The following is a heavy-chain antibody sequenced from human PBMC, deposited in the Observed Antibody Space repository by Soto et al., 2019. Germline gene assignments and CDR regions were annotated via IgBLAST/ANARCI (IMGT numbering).Heavy chain of an antibody. Sequence: ETLSLTCTVSGGSISSYYWSWIRQPPGKGLEWIGYIYYSGSTNYNPSLKSRVTISVDTSKNQFSLKLSSVTAADTAVYYCARDAAVGLFDYWGQGTLVTVSS. V-gene: IGHV4-59*01. D-gene: IGHD1-26*01. J-gene: IGHJ4*02. CDR2: IYYSGST. CDR3: ARDAAVGLFDY. CDR1: GGSISSYY.